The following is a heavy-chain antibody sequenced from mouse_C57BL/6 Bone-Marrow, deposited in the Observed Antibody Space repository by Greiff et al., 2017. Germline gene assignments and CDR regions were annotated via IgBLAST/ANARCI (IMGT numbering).Heavy chain of an antibody. V-gene: IGHV2-2*01. J-gene: IGHJ4*01. Sequence: QVQLQQSGPGLVQPSQSLSITCTVSGFSLTSYGVHWVRQSPGKGLEWLGVIWSGGSTDYNAAFISRLSLSKDNSKRQVFFKMNSLQADDTAIYYCARKVYDYDGDYYAMDYWGQGTSVTVSS. D-gene: IGHD2-4*01. CDR1: GFSLTSYG. CDR2: IWSGGST. CDR3: ARKVYDYDGDYYAMDY.